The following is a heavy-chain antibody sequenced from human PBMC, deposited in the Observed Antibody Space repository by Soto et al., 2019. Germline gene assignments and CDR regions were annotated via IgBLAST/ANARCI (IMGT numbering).Heavy chain of an antibody. CDR2: ISGSGGST. CDR3: AKDPAVYYYDSSGYSYFDY. CDR1: GFTFSSYA. J-gene: IGHJ4*02. V-gene: IGHV3-23*01. Sequence: GGSLRLSCAASGFTFSSYAMSWVRQAPGKGLEWVSAISGSGGSTYYADSVKGRFTISRDNSKNTLYLQMNSLRAEDTAVYYCAKDPAVYYYDSSGYSYFDYWGQGTLVTVSS. D-gene: IGHD3-22*01.